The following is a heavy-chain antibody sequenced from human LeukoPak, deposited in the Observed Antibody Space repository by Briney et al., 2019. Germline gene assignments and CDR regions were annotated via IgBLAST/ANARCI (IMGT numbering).Heavy chain of an antibody. J-gene: IGHJ4*02. D-gene: IGHD3-16*01. CDR2: IHSDGTT. Sequence: PSETLSLTCSVSGGSLINYYWGWIRQPPGKGLEFIWHIHSDGTTNYDSSLQSRVATSLDTSKIQYSLRLYSVTAADTALYFCARLNFRGGEALHFDSGGQGTLLTVSS. CDR1: GGSLINYY. CDR3: ARLNFRGGEALHFDS. V-gene: IGHV4-4*09.